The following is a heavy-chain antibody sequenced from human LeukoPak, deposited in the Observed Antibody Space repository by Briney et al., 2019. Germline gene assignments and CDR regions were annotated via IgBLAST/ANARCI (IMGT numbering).Heavy chain of an antibody. V-gene: IGHV3-23*01. CDR1: GFTFTSYS. D-gene: IGHD5-18*01. J-gene: IGHJ5*02. CDR3: AKDHVDTAMAS. Sequence: AGGSLRLSCAASGFTFTSYSMNWVRQAPGKGLEWVSTISGGGGSTYYADSVKGRFTISRDNSKNTLYLQMNSLRAEDTAVYYCAKDHVDTAMASWGQGTLVTASS. CDR2: ISGGGGST.